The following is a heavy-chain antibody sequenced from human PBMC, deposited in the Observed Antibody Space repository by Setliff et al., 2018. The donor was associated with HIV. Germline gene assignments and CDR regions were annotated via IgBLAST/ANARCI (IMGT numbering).Heavy chain of an antibody. J-gene: IGHJ4*02. Sequence: SETLSLTCTVSGGSISSSSYYWGWIRQPPGKGLDWIGSVSYTGTTYDNPSLKSRVTISVDTSKNQFSLKLTSVTAADAAVYFCAMGSSGYPFDYWGQGSLVTVSS. CDR1: GGSISSSSYY. CDR3: AMGSSGYPFDY. V-gene: IGHV4-39*01. D-gene: IGHD3-22*01. CDR2: VSYTGTT.